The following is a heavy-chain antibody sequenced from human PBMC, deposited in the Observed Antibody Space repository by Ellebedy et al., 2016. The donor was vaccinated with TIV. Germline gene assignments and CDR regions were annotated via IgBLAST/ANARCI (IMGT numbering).Heavy chain of an antibody. CDR3: AAFPYISSSSAY. V-gene: IGHV1-2*02. J-gene: IGHJ4*02. D-gene: IGHD6-6*01. CDR2: IYPYNGDT. Sequence: ASVKVSCKASGCTFTAYHIHWLRQAPGQGLEWMGWIYPYNGDTNYAQKFQGRVTMTRDTSTRTVYMELSSLRSDDTAIYYCAAFPYISSSSAYWGQGTLVTVSS. CDR1: GCTFTAYH.